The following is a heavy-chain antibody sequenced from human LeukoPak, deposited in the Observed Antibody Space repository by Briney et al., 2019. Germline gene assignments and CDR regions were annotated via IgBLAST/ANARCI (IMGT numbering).Heavy chain of an antibody. D-gene: IGHD6-19*01. Sequence: PGGSLRLSCAASGFTVSSNYMSWVRQAPGKGLEWVSVIYSGGSTYYADSVKGRFTISRDNSKNTLYLQMNSLRAEDTAVYYCAREIAVAGLDYWGQGTLVTVSS. CDR1: GFTVSSNY. V-gene: IGHV3-66*01. CDR2: IYSGGST. CDR3: AREIAVAGLDY. J-gene: IGHJ4*02.